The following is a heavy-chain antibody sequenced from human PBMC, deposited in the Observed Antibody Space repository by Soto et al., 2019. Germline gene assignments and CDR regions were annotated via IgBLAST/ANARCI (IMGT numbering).Heavy chain of an antibody. CDR3: AKGSSGGSYFDY. CDR2: ISGSGGST. V-gene: IGHV3-23*01. Sequence: PGGSLRLSCAASGFTFSSYAMSWVRQAPGKGLEWVSAISGSGGSTYYADSVKGRSTISRDNSKNTLYLQMNSLRAEDTAVYYCAKGSSGGSYFDYWGQGTLVTVSS. D-gene: IGHD6-25*01. J-gene: IGHJ4*02. CDR1: GFTFSSYA.